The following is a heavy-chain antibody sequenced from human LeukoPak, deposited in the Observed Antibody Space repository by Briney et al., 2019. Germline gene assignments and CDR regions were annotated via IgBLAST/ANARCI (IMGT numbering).Heavy chain of an antibody. V-gene: IGHV6-1*01. CDR1: GYSVSSNRVA. Sequence: SQTLSLTCAISGYSVSSNRVAWIWIRQSPSRTLEWLGRTYYRSKWYNDYAVSVKSRITINPDTSKNQFSLQLNSVTPEDTAVYYCARGRGVATIRFWFDPWGQGTLVTVSS. CDR2: TYYRSKWYN. CDR3: ARGRGVATIRFWFDP. D-gene: IGHD5-12*01. J-gene: IGHJ5*02.